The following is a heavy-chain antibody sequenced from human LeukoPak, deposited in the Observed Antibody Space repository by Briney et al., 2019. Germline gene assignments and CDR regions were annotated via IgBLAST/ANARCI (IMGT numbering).Heavy chain of an antibody. CDR3: SRASDY. CDR2: ISSDGSGT. Sequence: GGSLRLSCAASGFPFSSYWMQWVRQAPGKGLVWVSRISSDGSGTVYADSVKGRFTISRDNARNVLFLQMSSLRVEDTAVYYCSRASDYWGQGTLVTV. CDR1: GFPFSSYW. J-gene: IGHJ4*02. V-gene: IGHV3-74*01.